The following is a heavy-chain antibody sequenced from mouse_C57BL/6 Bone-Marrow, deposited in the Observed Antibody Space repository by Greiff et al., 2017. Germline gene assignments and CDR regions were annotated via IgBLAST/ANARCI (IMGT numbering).Heavy chain of an antibody. CDR2: INPNNGGT. Sequence: VQLQQSGPELVKPGASVKIPCKASGYTFTDYNMDWVKQSHGKSLEWIGDINPNNGGTNYNQKFKGKATLTVDKSSSTAYMELRSLTSEDTAVYYCARGGTYGSKGYFDVWGTGTTVTVSS. CDR1: GYTFTDYN. D-gene: IGHD1-1*01. V-gene: IGHV1-18*01. J-gene: IGHJ1*03. CDR3: ARGGTYGSKGYFDV.